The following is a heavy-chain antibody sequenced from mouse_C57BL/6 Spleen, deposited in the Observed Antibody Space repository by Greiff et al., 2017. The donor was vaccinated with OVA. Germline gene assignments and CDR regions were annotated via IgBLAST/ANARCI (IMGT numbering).Heavy chain of an antibody. CDR3: ARGEAWFAY. CDR2: IDPSDSYT. V-gene: IGHV1-50*01. Sequence: QVQLQQPGAELVKPGASVKLSCKASGYTFTSYWMQWVKQRPGQGLEWIGEIDPSDSYTNYNQKFKGKATLTVDTSSSTAYMQLSSLTSEDSAVYYGARGEAWFAYWGQGTLVTVSA. CDR1: GYTFTSYW. J-gene: IGHJ3*01.